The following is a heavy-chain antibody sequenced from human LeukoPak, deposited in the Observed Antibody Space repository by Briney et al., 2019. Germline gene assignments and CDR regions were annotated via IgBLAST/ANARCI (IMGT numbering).Heavy chain of an antibody. J-gene: IGHJ6*02. CDR2: ISSSGTTI. D-gene: IGHD3-10*01. CDR3: ARSFRRYGMDV. V-gene: IGHV3-48*03. CDR1: GFTFSSSE. Sequence: GGSLRLSCAASGFTFSSSEMNWVRQAPGKGLEWVSYISSSGTTIYYADAVKGRFTTSRDNAKNSLYLQMNSLRAEDTAVYYCARSFRRYGMDVWGQGTSVTVSS.